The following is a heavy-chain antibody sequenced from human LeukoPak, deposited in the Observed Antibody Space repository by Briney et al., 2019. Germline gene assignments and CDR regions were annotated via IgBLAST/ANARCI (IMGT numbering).Heavy chain of an antibody. Sequence: GRSLRLSCAASGLTFSSYAMHCVRQAPGKGLEWVAVISYDGSNKYYADSVKGRFTISRDNSKNTLYLQMNSLRAEDTAVYYCARDGAYYYGSGGQTYPGIDYWGQGTLVTVSS. J-gene: IGHJ4*02. CDR1: GLTFSSYA. CDR3: ARDGAYYYGSGGQTYPGIDY. V-gene: IGHV3-30-3*01. CDR2: ISYDGSNK. D-gene: IGHD3-10*01.